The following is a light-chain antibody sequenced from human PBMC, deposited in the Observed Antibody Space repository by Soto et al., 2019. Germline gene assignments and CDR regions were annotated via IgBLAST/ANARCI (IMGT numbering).Light chain of an antibody. CDR1: QSVSSNY. Sequence: EIVLTQSPGTLSLSPGERATLSCRASQSVSSNYLAWYQQKPGQAPRLLIYDASSRATGIPDRFSGSGSETDFTITISRLEPEDFAVYYCQQYGSSPWTFSQGTKVEIK. CDR2: DAS. J-gene: IGKJ1*01. V-gene: IGKV3-20*01. CDR3: QQYGSSPWT.